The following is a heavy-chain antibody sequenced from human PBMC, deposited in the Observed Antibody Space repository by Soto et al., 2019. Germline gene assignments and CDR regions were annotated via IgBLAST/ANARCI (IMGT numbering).Heavy chain of an antibody. J-gene: IGHJ6*02. D-gene: IGHD3-3*01. CDR1: GYTFTSYD. CDR3: ARSHYDFWSGVYYGMDV. V-gene: IGHV1-8*01. Sequence: ASVKVSCKASGYTFTSYDINWVRQATGQGLEWMGWMNPNSGNTGYAQKFQGRVTMTRSTSISTAYMELSSLRSEDTAVYYCARSHYDFWSGVYYGMDVWGQGTTVTVSS. CDR2: MNPNSGNT.